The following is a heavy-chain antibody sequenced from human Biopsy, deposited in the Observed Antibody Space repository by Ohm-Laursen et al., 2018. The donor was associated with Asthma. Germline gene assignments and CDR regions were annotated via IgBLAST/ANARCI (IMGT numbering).Heavy chain of an antibody. D-gene: IGHD1-14*01. Sequence: ASVKVSCKFSGYNLIDLSMHWVRQAPGQGLEWMGRINPNGGATHYAQKFQGRVTLSRDTSISTAYMDLSALRSDDTAVYYCARGQKSPGNRWFDPWGQGTLVTVSS. CDR3: ARGQKSPGNRWFDP. V-gene: IGHV1-2*06. CDR1: GYNLIDLS. CDR2: INPNGGAT. J-gene: IGHJ5*02.